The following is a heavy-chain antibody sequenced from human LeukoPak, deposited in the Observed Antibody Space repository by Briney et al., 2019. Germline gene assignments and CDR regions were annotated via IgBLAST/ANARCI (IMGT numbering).Heavy chain of an antibody. CDR1: GYTFTGYY. Sequence: ASVKVSCTASGYTFTGYYIHWVRQAPGQGLEWMGWITAYNGNTNYAQKFQGRVTMTTDTSTSTAYMELSRLKSDDTAVYYCARDLQNSGSYFDYYYYMDVWGKGTTVTVSS. D-gene: IGHD1-26*01. V-gene: IGHV1-18*04. CDR2: ITAYNGNT. CDR3: ARDLQNSGSYFDYYYYMDV. J-gene: IGHJ6*03.